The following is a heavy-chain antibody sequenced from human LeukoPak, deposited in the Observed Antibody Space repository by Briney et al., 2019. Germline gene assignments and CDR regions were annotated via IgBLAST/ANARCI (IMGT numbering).Heavy chain of an antibody. D-gene: IGHD1-14*01. CDR2: IIPKSGGT. CDR3: AVFNSDRV. CDR1: GYTFTDYL. Sequence: ASVKVSCKASGYTFTDYLVHWVRQAPGQGLEWMGWIIPKSGGTNYAQKFQGRVTMTRDTSITTAYMELSNLISDDTAVYYCAVFNSDRVWGQGTPVTVSS. V-gene: IGHV1-2*02. J-gene: IGHJ4*02.